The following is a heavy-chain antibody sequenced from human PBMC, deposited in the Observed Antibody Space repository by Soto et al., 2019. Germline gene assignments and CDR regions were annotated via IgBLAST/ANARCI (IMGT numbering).Heavy chain of an antibody. CDR2: IYYSGVT. J-gene: IGHJ3*01. CDR3: ARDRRQHLAPGAFDV. Sequence: QVQLQESGPGLVKPSQTLSLTCTVSGASISSGGYYWSWIRQHPGKGLEWIGGIYYSGVTYYNPSLKSRVNIAVDPSKNQFSLKLSSVTAADTAVYYCARDRRQHLAPGAFDVWGQGTTVTVSS. V-gene: IGHV4-31*03. CDR1: GASISSGGYY. D-gene: IGHD6-13*01.